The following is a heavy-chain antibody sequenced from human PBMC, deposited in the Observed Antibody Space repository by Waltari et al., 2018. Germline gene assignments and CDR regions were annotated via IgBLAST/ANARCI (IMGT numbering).Heavy chain of an antibody. J-gene: IGHJ4*02. CDR1: GGSISSYY. CDR2: IYYSGST. Sequence: QVQLQESGPGLVKPSETLSVTCTVSGGSISSYYWIWIRQPPGKGLEWIGYIYYSGSTNYNPSLKSRVTISVDTSKNQFSLKLSSVTAADTAVYYCARDNRGADLWGQGTLVTVSS. CDR3: ARDNRGADL. V-gene: IGHV4-59*01.